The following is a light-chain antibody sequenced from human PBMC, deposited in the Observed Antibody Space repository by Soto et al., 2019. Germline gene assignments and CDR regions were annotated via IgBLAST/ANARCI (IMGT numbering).Light chain of an antibody. J-gene: IGLJ2*01. V-gene: IGLV3-21*04. CDR3: QVWDSSSDHRGV. CDR1: NIGRKS. CDR2: YDS. Sequence: SYELTQPPSVSVAPGQTARITCGGNNIGRKSVHWYQQKPGQAPVLVISYDSDRPSGIPERFSGSNSGNTAALTINRVEAGDEADYYCQVWDSSSDHRGVFGGGTKVTVL.